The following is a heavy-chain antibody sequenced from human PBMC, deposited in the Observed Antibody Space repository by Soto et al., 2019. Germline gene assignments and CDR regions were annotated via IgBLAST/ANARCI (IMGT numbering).Heavy chain of an antibody. CDR3: AKDSGYNYGYFRWFDP. J-gene: IGHJ5*02. V-gene: IGHV4-39*07. Sequence: SETLSLTCTVSGGSISSSSYYWGWLRQPPGKGLEWIGRICYSGSTNYNPALKSRVTISVDTSKTQFSLKLSSVTAADTAVYYCAKDSGYNYGYFRWFDPWGQGTLVTVSS. CDR2: ICYSGST. D-gene: IGHD5-18*01. CDR1: GGSISSSSYY.